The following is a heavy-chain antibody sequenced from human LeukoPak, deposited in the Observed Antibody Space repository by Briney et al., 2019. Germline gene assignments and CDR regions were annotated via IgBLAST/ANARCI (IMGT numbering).Heavy chain of an antibody. D-gene: IGHD6-13*01. CDR2: IYYSGST. CDR3: ARLIRYSSSFGFDY. J-gene: IGHJ4*02. V-gene: IGHV4-59*08. CDR1: GGSISSYY. Sequence: SETLSLTCTVSGGSISSYYWSWIRQPPGKGLEWIGYIYYSGSTNYNPSLKSRVTISVDTSKNQFSLKLSSVTAADTAVYYCARLIRYSSSFGFDYWGQGTLVTVSS.